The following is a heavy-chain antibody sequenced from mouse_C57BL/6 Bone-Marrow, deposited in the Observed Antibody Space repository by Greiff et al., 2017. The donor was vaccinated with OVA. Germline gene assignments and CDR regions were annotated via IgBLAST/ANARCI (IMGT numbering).Heavy chain of an antibody. CDR2: IYPGDGDT. Sequence: QVQLQQSGAELVKPGASVKISCKASGYAFSSYWMNWVKQRPGKGLEWIGQIYPGDGDTNYNGKFKGKATLTADKSSSTAYMQLSGLTSEDSAVYFCARGPELRGFSYWGQGTTLTVSS. CDR1: GYAFSSYW. D-gene: IGHD1-1*01. CDR3: ARGPELRGFSY. V-gene: IGHV1-80*01. J-gene: IGHJ2*01.